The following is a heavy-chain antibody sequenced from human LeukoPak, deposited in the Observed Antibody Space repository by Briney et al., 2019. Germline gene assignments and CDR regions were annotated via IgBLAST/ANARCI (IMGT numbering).Heavy chain of an antibody. CDR1: GGSISSYY. V-gene: IGHV3-7*01. CDR2: TNQDGSDK. D-gene: IGHD2-15*01. Sequence: PSETLSLTCTVSGGSISSYYWSWIRQPPGKGLEWVANTNQDGSDKQYVDSVKGRFTISRDNAKNSLYLQMDSLRAEDTGLYYCARDHVVDGLVFDYWGQGALVTVSS. J-gene: IGHJ4*02. CDR3: ARDHVVDGLVFDY.